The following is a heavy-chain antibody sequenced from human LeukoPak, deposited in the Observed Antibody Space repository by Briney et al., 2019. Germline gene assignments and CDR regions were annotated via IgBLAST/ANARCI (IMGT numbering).Heavy chain of an antibody. J-gene: IGHJ5*02. V-gene: IGHV3-49*04. D-gene: IGHD6-19*01. Sequence: PGGSLRLSCTASGFTFGDYAMSWVRQAPGKGLEWVGFIRSKAYGGTTEYAASVKGRFTISRDDSKSIAYLQMNSLKTEDTAVYYCTRSGGPFIAVAGNNWFDPWGQGTLVTVSS. CDR1: GFTFGDYA. CDR2: IRSKAYGGTT. CDR3: TRSGGPFIAVAGNNWFDP.